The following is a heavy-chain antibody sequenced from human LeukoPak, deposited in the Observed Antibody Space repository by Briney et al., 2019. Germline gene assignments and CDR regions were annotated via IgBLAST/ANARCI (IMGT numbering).Heavy chain of an antibody. CDR1: GYTFTSYY. V-gene: IGHV1-46*03. CDR2: INPSGGST. Sequence: ASVKVSCKASGYTFTSYYMHWVRQAPGQGLEWMGRINPSGGSTSYAQKFQGRVTMTRDTSTSTVYMELSSLRSEDTAVYYCAREGTETGVYWYFDLWGRGTLVTVSS. J-gene: IGHJ2*01. D-gene: IGHD7-27*01. CDR3: AREGTETGVYWYFDL.